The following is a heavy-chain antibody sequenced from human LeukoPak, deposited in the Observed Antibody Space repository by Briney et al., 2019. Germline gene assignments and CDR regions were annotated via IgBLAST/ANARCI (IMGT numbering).Heavy chain of an antibody. V-gene: IGHV3-13*01. J-gene: IGHJ4*02. Sequence: TGGSLRLSCATSGFTFSSYGMHWVRQGTGKGLEWVSGIGTGGDTYYPDSVKGRFTISRENAKKSLFLQMNSLRAEDTAVYYCGRGNSFDFWGQGTLVTVSS. CDR1: GFTFSSYG. CDR2: IGTGGDT. CDR3: GRGNSFDF.